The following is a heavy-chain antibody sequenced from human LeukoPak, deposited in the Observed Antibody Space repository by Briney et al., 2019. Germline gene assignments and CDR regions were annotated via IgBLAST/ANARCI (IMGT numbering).Heavy chain of an antibody. CDR2: IWYDGSNK. Sequence: PGRSLRLSCAASGFTFSSYGMHWVRQAPGKGLEWVAVIWYDGSNKYYADSVKGRFTISRDNSKNTLYLQMSSLRAEDTGVYYCATTLNIATPGHLWGQGALVTVSS. J-gene: IGHJ4*02. CDR3: ATTLNIATPGHL. D-gene: IGHD6-13*01. CDR1: GFTFSSYG. V-gene: IGHV3-33*01.